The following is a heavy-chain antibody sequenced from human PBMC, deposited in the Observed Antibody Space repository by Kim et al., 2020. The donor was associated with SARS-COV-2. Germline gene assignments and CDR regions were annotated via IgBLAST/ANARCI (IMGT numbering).Heavy chain of an antibody. D-gene: IGHD2-21*01. CDR3: ARPAYCGGDCHLYFDY. J-gene: IGHJ4*02. Sequence: FQGQVTISADKSISTAYLQWSSLKASDTAMYYCARPAYCGGDCHLYFDYWGQGTLVTVSS. V-gene: IGHV5-51*01.